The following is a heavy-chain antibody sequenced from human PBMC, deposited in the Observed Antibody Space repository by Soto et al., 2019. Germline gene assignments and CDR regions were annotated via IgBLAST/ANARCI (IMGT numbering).Heavy chain of an antibody. Sequence: QLQLQESGPGLVKPSENLSLTCTVSGGSISSSSYYWGWIRQPPGKGLEWIGSIYYSGSTYYNPSLKSRVTISVDTSKNQFSLKLSSVTAADTAVYYCARLGGWYAYFQHWGQGTMVTVSS. V-gene: IGHV4-39*01. D-gene: IGHD6-19*01. CDR2: IYYSGST. J-gene: IGHJ1*01. CDR1: GGSISSSSYY. CDR3: ARLGGWYAYFQH.